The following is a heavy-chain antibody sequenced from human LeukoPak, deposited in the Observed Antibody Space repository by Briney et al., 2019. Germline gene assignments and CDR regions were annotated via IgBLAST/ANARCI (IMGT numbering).Heavy chain of an antibody. CDR1: GFTFSSYS. CDR3: AKGVMRCSDGCI. V-gene: IGHV3-23*01. J-gene: IGHJ4*02. CDR2: ISNSGDNT. Sequence: GGSLRLSCAASGFTFSSYSMNWVRQVPGKGLEWVSGISNSGDNTYYADSVKGRFTISRDNSRNTLSLQMNSLRAEDTAIYYCAKGVMRCSDGCIWGQGTLVTVSS. D-gene: IGHD2-15*01.